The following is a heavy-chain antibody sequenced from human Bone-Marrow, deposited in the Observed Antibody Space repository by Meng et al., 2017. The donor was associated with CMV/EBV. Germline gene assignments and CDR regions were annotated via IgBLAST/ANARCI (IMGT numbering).Heavy chain of an antibody. V-gene: IGHV1-58*01. CDR1: GFTFTSSA. Sequence: SVKVSCKASGFTFTSSAVQWVRQARGQRLEWIGWIVVGSGNTNYAQKFQERVTITRDMSTSTAYMELSSLRSEDTAVYYCARVESSTSCLDDWGQGTLGTVSS. CDR3: ARVESSTSCLDD. D-gene: IGHD2-2*01. CDR2: IVVGSGNT. J-gene: IGHJ4*02.